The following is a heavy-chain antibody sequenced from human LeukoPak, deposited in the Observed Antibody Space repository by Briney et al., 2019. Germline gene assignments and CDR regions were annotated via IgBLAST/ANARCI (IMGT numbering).Heavy chain of an antibody. J-gene: IGHJ4*02. CDR2: IYGGGST. CDR3: AREAYYYDSSGYYAN. CDR1: GFTVSSNY. Sequence: GGSLRLTCAASGFTVSSNYMSWVRQAPGKGLEWVSVIYGGGSTYYADSVKGRFTISRDNSKNTLYLQMNSLRAEDTAVYYCAREAYYYDSSGYYANWGQGTLVTVSS. V-gene: IGHV3-66*01. D-gene: IGHD3-22*01.